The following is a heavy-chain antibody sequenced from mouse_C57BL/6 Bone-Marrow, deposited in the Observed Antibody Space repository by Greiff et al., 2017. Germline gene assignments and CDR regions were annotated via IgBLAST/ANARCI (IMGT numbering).Heavy chain of an antibody. CDR1: GYTFTSYW. D-gene: IGHD2-4*01. CDR2: IDPSDSET. Sequence: VQLQQPGAELVRPGSSVKLSCKASGYTFTSYWMHWVKQRPIQGLEWIGNIDPSDSETHYNQKFKDKATLTVDKSSSTAYMQLSRLTSEDSAVYYCASGGGLRRGFDDWGQGTTLTVSS. V-gene: IGHV1-52*01. J-gene: IGHJ2*01. CDR3: ASGGGLRRGFDD.